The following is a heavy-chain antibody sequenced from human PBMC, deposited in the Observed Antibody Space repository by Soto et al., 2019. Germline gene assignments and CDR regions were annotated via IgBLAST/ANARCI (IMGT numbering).Heavy chain of an antibody. D-gene: IGHD1-7*01. CDR1: GGSFSGYY. CDR3: ARVGEELSSPTFDY. Sequence: QVQLQQWGAGLLKPSETLSLNCAVYGGSFSGYYWSWIRQPPGKGLEWIGEINHSGSTNYNPSLKSRVTISVDTSKNQFSLKLSSVTAADTAVYYCARVGEELSSPTFDYWGQGTLVTVSS. CDR2: INHSGST. V-gene: IGHV4-34*01. J-gene: IGHJ4*02.